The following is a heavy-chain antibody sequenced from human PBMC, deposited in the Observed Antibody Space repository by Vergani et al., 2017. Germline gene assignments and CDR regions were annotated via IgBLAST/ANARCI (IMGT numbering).Heavy chain of an antibody. V-gene: IGHV4-4*02. D-gene: IGHD6-13*01. J-gene: IGHJ6*02. CDR3: ASSRAAAGTYGMDV. CDR2: IYHSGST. CDR1: GGSLSSSNW. Sequence: QVQLQESGPGLVKPSGTLSLTCAVSGGSLSSSNWWGWVRQPPGKGLEWSGEIYHSGSTNYNPSVKSRVTISVDKSKNQFSLKLSSVTAADTAVYYCASSRAAAGTYGMDVWGQGTTVTVSS.